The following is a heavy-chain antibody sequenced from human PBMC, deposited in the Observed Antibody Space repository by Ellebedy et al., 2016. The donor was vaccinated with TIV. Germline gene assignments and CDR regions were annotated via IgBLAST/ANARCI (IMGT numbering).Heavy chain of an antibody. Sequence: AASVKVSCKAYGGTLRSYGISWVRQAPGLRLEWMGRIIPIVEITIYAQRFQDRVTISEDNFTNTVYMEMNSLRAEDTALYYCAREERLEWLEGGPNWFDPWGQGTLVTVSS. CDR2: IIPIVEIT. J-gene: IGHJ5*02. D-gene: IGHD3-3*01. CDR1: GGTLRSYG. CDR3: AREERLEWLEGGPNWFDP. V-gene: IGHV1-69*04.